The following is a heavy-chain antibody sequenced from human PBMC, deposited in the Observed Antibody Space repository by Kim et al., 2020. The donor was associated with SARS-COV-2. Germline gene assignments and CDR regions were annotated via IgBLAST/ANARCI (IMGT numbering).Heavy chain of an antibody. CDR1: GGSISSYY. V-gene: IGHV4-4*07. J-gene: IGHJ6*02. D-gene: IGHD3-9*01. Sequence: SETLSLTCTVSGGSISSYYWSWIRQPAGKGLEWIGRIYTSGSTNYNPSLKSRVTMSVDTSKNQFSQKLSSVTAADTAVYYCARGGYYDILTGYSYYYYYGMDVWGQGTTVTVSS. CDR2: IYTSGST. CDR3: ARGGYYDILTGYSYYYYYGMDV.